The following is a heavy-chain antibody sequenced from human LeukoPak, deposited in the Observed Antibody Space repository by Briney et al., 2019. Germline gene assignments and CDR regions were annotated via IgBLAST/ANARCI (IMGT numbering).Heavy chain of an antibody. V-gene: IGHV1-2*02. CDR3: ARVLSAVSSTFDY. J-gene: IGHJ4*02. CDR2: IKPNNGDT. Sequence: SSVKVSCKASGYSFTHHNVHWVRQAPGQALEWMGWIKPNNGDTIFSQKFQDRVTLTSDTSIDTAYMEMSGLTSDDTAIYYCARVLSAVSSTFDYWGQGTLVTVSS. D-gene: IGHD4/OR15-4a*01. CDR1: GYSFTHHN.